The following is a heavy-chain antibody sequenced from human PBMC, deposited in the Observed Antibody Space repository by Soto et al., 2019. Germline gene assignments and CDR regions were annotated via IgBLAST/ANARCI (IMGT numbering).Heavy chain of an antibody. CDR2: ISSNGGST. Sequence: GGSLRLSCSASGFTFSSYAMHWVRQAPGKGLEYVSAISSNGGSTYYADSVKGRFTISRDNSKNTLYLQMNSLRAEDPAVYYCAKGGSSWSRFDYWGQGTLVTVSS. CDR1: GFTFSSYA. CDR3: AKGGSSWSRFDY. V-gene: IGHV3-64*04. D-gene: IGHD6-13*01. J-gene: IGHJ4*02.